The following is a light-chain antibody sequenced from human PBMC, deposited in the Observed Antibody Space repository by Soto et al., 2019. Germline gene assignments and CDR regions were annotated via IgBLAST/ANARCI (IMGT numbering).Light chain of an antibody. V-gene: IGLV2-18*02. Sequence: QSALTQPPSVSGSPGQSVAISCTGTSSDVGNYNRVSWYQQPPGTAPKLMIYDVSNRPSGVPDRFSGSKSGNTASLTISGLQADDEADYYCSSYTSSSTYVFGTGTKHRP. CDR2: DVS. CDR1: SSDVGNYNR. J-gene: IGLJ1*01. CDR3: SSYTSSSTYV.